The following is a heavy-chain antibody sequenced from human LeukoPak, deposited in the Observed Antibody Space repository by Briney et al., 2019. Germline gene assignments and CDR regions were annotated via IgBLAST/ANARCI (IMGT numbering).Heavy chain of an antibody. CDR2: INHSGST. CDR1: GGSFSGYY. V-gene: IGHV4-34*01. J-gene: IGHJ4*02. CDR3: ARFGNGGSGSYYPLGDEDY. D-gene: IGHD3-10*01. Sequence: PSETLSLTCAVYGGSFSGYYWSWIRQPPGKGLEWIGEINHSGSTNYNPSLKSRVTISVDTSKNQFSLKLSSVTAADTAVYYCARFGNGGSGSYYPLGDEDYWGQGTLVTVSS.